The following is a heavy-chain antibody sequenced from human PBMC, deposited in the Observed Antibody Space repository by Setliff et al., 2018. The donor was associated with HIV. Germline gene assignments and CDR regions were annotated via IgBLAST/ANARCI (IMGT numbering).Heavy chain of an antibody. V-gene: IGHV4-31*03. CDR2: IYYSGGT. CDR3: ARVPTNPDFYYYYMDV. Sequence: SETLSLTCTVSGGSISSGGYYWSWIRQHPGKGLEWIGYIYYSGGTYYNRSLKSRVTISVDPSKNQFSLKLSSVTAADTAVYYCARVPTNPDFYYYYMDVWGKGTTVTVSS. CDR1: GGSISSGGYY. J-gene: IGHJ6*03.